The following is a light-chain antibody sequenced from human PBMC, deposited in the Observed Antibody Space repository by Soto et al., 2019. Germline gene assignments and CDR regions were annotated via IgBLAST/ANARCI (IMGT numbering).Light chain of an antibody. CDR2: GAS. CDR1: QTVSSNY. CDR3: QQYGSSPVT. J-gene: IGKJ1*01. V-gene: IGKV3-20*01. Sequence: EIGLTQSPGTLSLSPGETATLSCRASQTVSSNYLAWYQWKPGQAPRLLIYGASSRATGIPDRFSGSGSGTDFSLTISRLEPEDFAVYSCQQYGSSPVTFGQGTKWIS.